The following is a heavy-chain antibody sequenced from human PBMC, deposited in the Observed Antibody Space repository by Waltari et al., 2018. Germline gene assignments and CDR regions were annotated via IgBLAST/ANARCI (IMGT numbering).Heavy chain of an antibody. Sequence: EVQLVESGGDSVQPGGSLRLSCAASGFTFSNFRMSWVRQAPGKGLQWVASIKPDGSGKYYVESVKGRFTISRDNAKNSLNLQMDSLRVEDTAVYFCARDVLWGQGTRVTVSP. J-gene: IGHJ4*02. CDR1: GFTFSNFR. V-gene: IGHV3-7*01. CDR2: IKPDGSGK. D-gene: IGHD2-15*01. CDR3: ARDVL.